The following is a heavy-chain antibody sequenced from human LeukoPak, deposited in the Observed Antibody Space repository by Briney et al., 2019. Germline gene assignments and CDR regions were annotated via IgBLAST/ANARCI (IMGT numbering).Heavy chain of an antibody. J-gene: IGHJ1*01. Sequence: PSETLSLTCAVYGGSFSGYYWSWIRQPPGKGLEWIGEINHSGSTNYNPSLKSRVTISVDTSKNQFSLKLSSVTAADTAVYYCASVLRFGGQYFQHWGQGTLVTVSA. D-gene: IGHD3-3*01. CDR2: INHSGST. CDR3: ASVLRFGGQYFQH. CDR1: GGSFSGYY. V-gene: IGHV4-34*01.